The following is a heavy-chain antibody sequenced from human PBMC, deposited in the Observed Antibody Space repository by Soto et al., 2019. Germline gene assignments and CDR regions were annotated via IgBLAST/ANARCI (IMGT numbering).Heavy chain of an antibody. V-gene: IGHV6-1*01. Sequence: SQTLSLTCAISGDSVSSNSAAWNWIRQSPSRGLEWLGRTYYRSKWYNDYAVSVKSRITINPDTSKNQFSLQLNSVTPEDTAVYYCARDANSTIFGVVDYYGMDVWGQGTTVTVSS. CDR2: TYYRSKWYN. J-gene: IGHJ6*02. CDR1: GDSVSSNSAA. CDR3: ARDANSTIFGVVDYYGMDV. D-gene: IGHD3-3*01.